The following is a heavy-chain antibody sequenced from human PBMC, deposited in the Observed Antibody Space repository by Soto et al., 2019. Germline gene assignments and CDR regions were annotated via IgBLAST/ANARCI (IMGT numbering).Heavy chain of an antibody. J-gene: IGHJ4*02. Sequence: QVQLVESGGGVVQPGRSLRLSCAASGFTFSSYAMHWVRQAPGKGLEWVAVISYDGSNKYYADSVKGRFTISRDNSKNTLYLQMNSLRAEDTAVYYCASPYCSGGSCYSLMSFAVDYWGQGTLVTVSS. D-gene: IGHD2-15*01. CDR2: ISYDGSNK. CDR1: GFTFSSYA. V-gene: IGHV3-30-3*01. CDR3: ASPYCSGGSCYSLMSFAVDY.